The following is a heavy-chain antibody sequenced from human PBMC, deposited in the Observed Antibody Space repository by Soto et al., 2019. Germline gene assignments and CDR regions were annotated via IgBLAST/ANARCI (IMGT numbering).Heavy chain of an antibody. Sequence: GGYLRLSCAPSGFTFSSYAMNWVRQAPGKGLECVSTIYSGGSTYYADSVKGRFTISRDNSKNTLYLQMNNLRAEDTAVYYCAGRVGATNYGMDVWGQGTTVTVAS. CDR2: IYSGGST. CDR3: AGRVGATNYGMDV. V-gene: IGHV3-23*05. D-gene: IGHD1-26*01. CDR1: GFTFSSYA. J-gene: IGHJ6*02.